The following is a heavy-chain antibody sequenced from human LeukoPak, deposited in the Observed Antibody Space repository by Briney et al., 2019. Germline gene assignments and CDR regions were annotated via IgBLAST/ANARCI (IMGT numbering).Heavy chain of an antibody. J-gene: IGHJ4*02. CDR1: GGTFSSYA. D-gene: IGHD2-2*01. V-gene: IGHV1-69*13. CDR2: IIPIFGTA. CDR3: ARGIRLSSTIQLLDY. Sequence: RASVKVSCKASGGTFSSYAISWVRQAPGQGLEWMGGIIPIFGTANYAQKFQGRVTITADESTSTAYMELSSLRSEDTAVYYCARGIRLSSTIQLLDYWGQGTLVTVSS.